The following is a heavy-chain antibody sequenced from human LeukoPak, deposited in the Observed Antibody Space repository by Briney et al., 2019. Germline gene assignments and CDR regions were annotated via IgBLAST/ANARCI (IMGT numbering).Heavy chain of an antibody. CDR1: GFTFSSYA. D-gene: IGHD3-22*01. V-gene: IGHV3-23*01. Sequence: GGSLRLSCAASGFTFSSYAMSWVRQAPGKGLEWVSAISGSGGSTYYADSVKGRFTISRDNSKSTLYLQMNSLRAEDTAVYYCAKDLIVVVIPPDDYWGQGTLVTVSS. J-gene: IGHJ4*02. CDR2: ISGSGGST. CDR3: AKDLIVVVIPPDDY.